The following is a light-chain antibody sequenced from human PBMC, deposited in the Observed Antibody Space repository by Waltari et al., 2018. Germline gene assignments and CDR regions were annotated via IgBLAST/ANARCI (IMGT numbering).Light chain of an antibody. Sequence: QPALTQPASVSGSPGQAITTSCTGTSSDVGSYNLVSWYQQHPGKAPKLIIYEGSKRPSGVSNRFSVSKSGNTASLTISGLQAEDEADYYCCSYAGSHVVFGGGTKLTVL. CDR1: SSDVGSYNL. CDR2: EGS. V-gene: IGLV2-23*01. J-gene: IGLJ2*01. CDR3: CSYAGSHVV.